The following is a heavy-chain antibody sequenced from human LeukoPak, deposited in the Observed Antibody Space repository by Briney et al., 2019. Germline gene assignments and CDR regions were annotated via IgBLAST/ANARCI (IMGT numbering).Heavy chain of an antibody. Sequence: GASVKDSCTASGYTFTSYDINWVRQATGQGLEWMGWMNPNSGNTGYAQKFQGRVTMTRNTSISTAYMELSSLRSEDTAVYYCARTYYDSSGYYSLGVFDYWGQGILVTVSS. D-gene: IGHD3-22*01. V-gene: IGHV1-8*01. CDR3: ARTYYDSSGYYSLGVFDY. J-gene: IGHJ4*02. CDR1: GYTFTSYD. CDR2: MNPNSGNT.